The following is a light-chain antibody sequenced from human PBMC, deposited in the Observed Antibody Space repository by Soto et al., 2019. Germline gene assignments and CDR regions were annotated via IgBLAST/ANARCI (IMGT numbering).Light chain of an antibody. V-gene: IGKV3-15*01. J-gene: IGKJ5*01. Sequence: ETMMTQSPATLSVSPGERATLSCRASQSEGSNLAWCHQKPDQAPRLLSYGASSRATGIPPRFRGSGSGTEFTLSVDTLQSEDIAIYYCQQYYHWPVTFGGGTRREIK. CDR1: QSEGSN. CDR2: GAS. CDR3: QQYYHWPVT.